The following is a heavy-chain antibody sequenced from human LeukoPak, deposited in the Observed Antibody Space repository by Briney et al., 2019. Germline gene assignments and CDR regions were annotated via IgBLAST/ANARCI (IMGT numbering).Heavy chain of an antibody. D-gene: IGHD6-25*01. CDR3: ARSGYIRPDY. V-gene: IGHV3-33*01. CDR2: IWYDGSNK. J-gene: IGHJ4*02. CDR1: GFTFSNHG. Sequence: PGTSLRLSCAASGFTFSNHGMHWVRQAPGKGLEWVAVIWYDGSNKYYADSVKGRFTISRDNAKNSVYLQMSSLRDEDTAVYYCARSGYIRPDYWGQGTLVTVSS.